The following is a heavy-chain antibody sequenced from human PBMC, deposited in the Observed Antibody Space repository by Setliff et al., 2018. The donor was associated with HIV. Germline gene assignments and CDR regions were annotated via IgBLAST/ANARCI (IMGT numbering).Heavy chain of an antibody. CDR1: GYTFNNYH. D-gene: IGHD6-25*01. Sequence: GASVKVSCKASGYTFNNYHIFWVRQAPGQGLEWMGWINPDSDATNYAQKFQGRVTMTRDTSIATVYMELSSLRFDDTAVYFCARGFASGWDRVDQFDPCGQGTLVTVSS. CDR3: ARGFASGWDRVDQFDP. CDR2: INPDSDAT. V-gene: IGHV1-2*02. J-gene: IGHJ5*02.